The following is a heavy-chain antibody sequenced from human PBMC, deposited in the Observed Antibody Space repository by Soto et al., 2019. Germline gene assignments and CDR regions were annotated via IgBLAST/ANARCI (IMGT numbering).Heavy chain of an antibody. CDR1: GFTFSTYA. J-gene: IGHJ4*02. CDR3: AKERSSGWSFDY. Sequence: EVQLLESGGGLVKPGGSLRLSFAASGFTFSTYALNWVRQAPGKGLEWVSGISGSGDSTYYADSVKGRFTVSRDNSKNTLYLQMNSLRAEDTAVFYCAKERSSGWSFDYWGQGTLVTVSS. V-gene: IGHV3-23*01. CDR2: ISGSGDST. D-gene: IGHD6-19*01.